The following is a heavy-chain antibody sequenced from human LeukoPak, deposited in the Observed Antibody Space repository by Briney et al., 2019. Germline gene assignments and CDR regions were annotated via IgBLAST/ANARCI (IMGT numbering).Heavy chain of an antibody. CDR1: GYTFTSYY. V-gene: IGHV1-46*01. CDR3: ARDRITIFGVVPPYGMDV. CDR2: INPSGGST. D-gene: IGHD3-3*01. Sequence: ASVKVSCKASGYTFTSYYMHWVRQAPGQGLEWMGIINPSGGSTSYAQKFQGRVTMTRDTSTSTVYMELSSLRSEDTAVYYCARDRITIFGVVPPYGMDVWGQGTTVTVSS. J-gene: IGHJ6*02.